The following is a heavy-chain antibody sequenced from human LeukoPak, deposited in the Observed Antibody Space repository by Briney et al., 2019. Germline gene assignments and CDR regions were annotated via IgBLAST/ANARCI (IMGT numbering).Heavy chain of an antibody. CDR1: GFTFSSYA. V-gene: IGHV3-64*01. J-gene: IGHJ3*02. CDR2: ISSNGGST. D-gene: IGHD1-26*01. Sequence: GGSLRLSCAASGFTFSSYAMHWVRQAPGKGLEYVSAISSNGGSTYYANSVKGRFTISRDNSKNTLYLQMGSLRAEDTAVYYCTTDHLYSGRHSDAFDIWGQGTMVTVSS. CDR3: TTDHLYSGRHSDAFDI.